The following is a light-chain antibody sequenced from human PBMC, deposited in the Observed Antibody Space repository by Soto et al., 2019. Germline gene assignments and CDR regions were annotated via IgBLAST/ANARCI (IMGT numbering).Light chain of an antibody. CDR2: DNN. V-gene: IGLV1-51*01. Sequence: QSVLTQPPSVAAAPGKKVAISCSGSSSNIGTYYVSWYQHVPGAATKLLMYDNNERPSGIPDRFSGSKSGTSATLGITGLQTEAEDDYHCGTWDSSLSAMVFGGGTKLTVL. CDR3: GTWDSSLSAMV. CDR1: SSNIGTYY. J-gene: IGLJ2*01.